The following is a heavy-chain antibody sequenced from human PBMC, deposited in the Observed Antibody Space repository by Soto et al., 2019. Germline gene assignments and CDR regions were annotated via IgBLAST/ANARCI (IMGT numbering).Heavy chain of an antibody. CDR2: TYYRSKWYN. D-gene: IGHD5-18*01. Sequence: SQTLSLTCAISGDSVSSNSAAWNWIRQSPSRGREWLGRTYYRSKWYNDYAVSVKSRITINADTSMNQFSLQLNSLTPEDTAVYYCARETVYSYGYYYYYGMDVWGQGTRVTVSS. J-gene: IGHJ6*02. CDR3: ARETVYSYGYYYYYGMDV. CDR1: GDSVSSNSAA. V-gene: IGHV6-1*01.